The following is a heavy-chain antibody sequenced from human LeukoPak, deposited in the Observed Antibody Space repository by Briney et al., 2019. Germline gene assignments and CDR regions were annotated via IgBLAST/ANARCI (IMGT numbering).Heavy chain of an antibody. Sequence: GGSLGLSCAASGFTFDSYAMGWVRPAPGKGLEWVSAIRGSGGSTSYADSVKGRCTISRDNSKNTLYLQMISLRAKDTAEYYWSGRRPVPGTVGDWGQGTLVTVSS. CDR1: GFTFDSYA. CDR2: IRGSGGST. V-gene: IGHV3-23*01. D-gene: IGHD6-19*01. J-gene: IGHJ4*02. CDR3: SGRRPVPGTVGD.